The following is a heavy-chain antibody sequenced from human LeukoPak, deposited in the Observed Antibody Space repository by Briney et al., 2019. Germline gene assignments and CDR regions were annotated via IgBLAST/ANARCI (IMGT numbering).Heavy chain of an antibody. CDR2: ISSSGSTI. J-gene: IGHJ6*02. CDR1: GFTFSSYE. CDR3: ARDLYGSGSYYKNYYYGMDV. Sequence: GGSLRLSCAASGFTFSSYEMNWLRQAPGRGLEWVSYISSSGSTIYYADSMKGRFTISRDNAKNSLYLQMNSLRAEDTAVYYCARDLYGSGSYYKNYYYGMDVWGQGTTSPSP. V-gene: IGHV3-48*03. D-gene: IGHD3-10*01.